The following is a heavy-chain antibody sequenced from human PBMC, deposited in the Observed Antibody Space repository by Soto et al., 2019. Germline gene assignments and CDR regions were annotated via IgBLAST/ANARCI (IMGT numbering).Heavy chain of an antibody. Sequence: ASVKVSCKASGYSFISYDINWVRQATGQGLEWMGWMNPNSGNTGYAQKFQGRVTMTRNTSISTAYMELSSLRSEDTAVYYCAREVAALGNDYWGQGTLVTVSS. J-gene: IGHJ4*02. CDR3: AREVAALGNDY. V-gene: IGHV1-8*01. D-gene: IGHD2-15*01. CDR2: MNPNSGNT. CDR1: GYSFISYD.